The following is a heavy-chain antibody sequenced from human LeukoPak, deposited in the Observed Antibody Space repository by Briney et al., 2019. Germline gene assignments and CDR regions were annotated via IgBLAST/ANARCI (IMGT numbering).Heavy chain of an antibody. Sequence: GGSLRLSCAASGITFNNAYMCWVRQTPGKGLEWVANIKQDGSEKYYVDSVKGRFTISRDNAKNSLYLQMNSLRAEDTAVYYCARGPYDFWSGYYEFVFDYWGQGTLVTVSS. CDR2: IKQDGSEK. CDR1: GITFNNAY. CDR3: ARGPYDFWSGYYEFVFDY. J-gene: IGHJ4*02. V-gene: IGHV3-7*04. D-gene: IGHD3-3*01.